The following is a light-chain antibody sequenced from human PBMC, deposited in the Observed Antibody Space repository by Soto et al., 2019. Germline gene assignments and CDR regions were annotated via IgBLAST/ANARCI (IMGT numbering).Light chain of an antibody. J-gene: IGKJ1*01. Sequence: EIVMTQSPATLSVSPGEGATLSCRASQSVRRNLAWYQQRPGQAPRLLIYGASTRATGIPETFSGSGSGTEFTLTISSLQSEDFAVYYCQQYNNWPRTFGQGTKVEI. CDR2: GAS. CDR3: QQYNNWPRT. CDR1: QSVRRN. V-gene: IGKV3-15*01.